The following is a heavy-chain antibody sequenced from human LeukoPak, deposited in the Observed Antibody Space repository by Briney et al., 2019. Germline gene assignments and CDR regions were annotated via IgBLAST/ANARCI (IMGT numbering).Heavy chain of an antibody. V-gene: IGHV3-30*04. CDR2: ISYDGSKT. J-gene: IGHJ5*02. CDR1: GFTINVYT. Sequence: PGGSLRLSCAASGFTINVYTMVWVRQAPGKGPEWVAVISYDGSKTYYGDSVEGRFTISRDNSKNTLWLQMNSLRVEDTAIYYCARDWGIDTWGQGTPVTVSS. D-gene: IGHD3-16*01. CDR3: ARDWGIDT.